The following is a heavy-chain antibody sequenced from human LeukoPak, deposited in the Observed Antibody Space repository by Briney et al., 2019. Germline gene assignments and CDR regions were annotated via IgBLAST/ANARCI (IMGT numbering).Heavy chain of an antibody. CDR2: INPDGSET. CDR1: GFIFSNYW. Sequence: GGSLRLSCEASGFIFSNYWMGWVRQLPGKGLEWVANINPDGSETSYLDSVKGRVTTSRDNAEKSMFLQMNSLRIEETAVYICVGWGVEAGMYYWGQGTMVSVSS. V-gene: IGHV3-7*01. CDR3: VGWGVEAGMYY. J-gene: IGHJ4*02. D-gene: IGHD6-19*01.